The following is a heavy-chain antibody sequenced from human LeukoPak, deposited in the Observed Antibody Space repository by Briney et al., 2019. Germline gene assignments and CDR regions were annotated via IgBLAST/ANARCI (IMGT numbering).Heavy chain of an antibody. J-gene: IGHJ3*02. CDR2: IYSSGNT. CDR3: ARSDGYGLVGI. CDR1: GDFFSGYY. Sequence: SETLSLTCAVYGDFFSGYYWSWIRQPPGKTLEWIGSIYSSGNTYYNPSLKSRVIILIDTAKNHFSLNLSSVTAADTAVYYCARSDGYGLVGIWGQGTMVTVSS. V-gene: IGHV4-34*01. D-gene: IGHD3-10*01.